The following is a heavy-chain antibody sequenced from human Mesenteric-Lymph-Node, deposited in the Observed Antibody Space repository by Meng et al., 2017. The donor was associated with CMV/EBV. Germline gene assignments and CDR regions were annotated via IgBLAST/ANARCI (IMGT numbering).Heavy chain of an antibody. CDR1: GFTFGAYC. V-gene: IGHV3-74*01. CDR3: ARAAVGDIVVVPAGSHYYYYGMDV. Sequence: GGSLRLSCAASGFTFGAYCMHWVRQAPGKGLVWVSHIYGDGSGTSYADSVKGRFTISRDNAKNTLYLQMHSLRAEDTAVYYCARAAVGDIVVVPAGSHYYYYGMDVWGQGTTVTVSS. D-gene: IGHD2-2*01. CDR2: IYGDGSGT. J-gene: IGHJ6*02.